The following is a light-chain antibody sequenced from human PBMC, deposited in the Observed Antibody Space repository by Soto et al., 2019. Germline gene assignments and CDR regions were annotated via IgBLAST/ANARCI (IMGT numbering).Light chain of an antibody. J-gene: IGLJ1*01. V-gene: IGLV2-23*02. CDR2: EVN. Sequence: QSALTQPASVSGSPGQSITISCTGTSSDVGSYNLVSWYQQHPGKAPKLMIYEVNKRPSGVFDRFSGSKSGNTASLTISGLQADDDADYYCCSYAGGGTFYVFGTGTKVTVL. CDR1: SSDVGSYNL. CDR3: CSYAGGGTFYV.